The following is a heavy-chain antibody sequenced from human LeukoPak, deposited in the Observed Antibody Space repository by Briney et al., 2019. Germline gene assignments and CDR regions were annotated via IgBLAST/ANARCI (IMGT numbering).Heavy chain of an antibody. CDR1: GSTFSSYS. V-gene: IGHV3-21*01. J-gene: IGHJ4*02. Sequence: GGSLRLSCAASGSTFSSYSMNWVRQAPGKGLEWVSSISSSSSYIYYADSVKGRFTISRDNAKNSLYLQMNSLRAEDTAVYYCARAVPYCSSTSCYRKMFDYWGQGTLVTVSS. CDR2: ISSSSSYI. CDR3: ARAVPYCSSTSCYRKMFDY. D-gene: IGHD2-2*02.